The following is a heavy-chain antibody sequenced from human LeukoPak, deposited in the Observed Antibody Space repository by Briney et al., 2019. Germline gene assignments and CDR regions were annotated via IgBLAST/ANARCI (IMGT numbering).Heavy chain of an antibody. D-gene: IGHD5-18*01. CDR1: GFTFSSYG. V-gene: IGHV3-30*03. CDR3: ASGGIQLWFDY. Sequence: GGSLRLSCAASGFTFSSYGMHWVRQAPGKGLEWVAVISDDGSNKYYADSVKCRFTISRDNSKNTLYLQMNSLRAEDTAVYYCASGGIQLWFDYWGQGTLVTVSS. CDR2: ISDDGSNK. J-gene: IGHJ5*01.